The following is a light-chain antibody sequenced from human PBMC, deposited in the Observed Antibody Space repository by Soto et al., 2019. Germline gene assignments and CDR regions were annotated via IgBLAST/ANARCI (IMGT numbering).Light chain of an antibody. CDR2: YDS. Sequence: SYELTQPPSVSVAPGKTARITCGGNNIGTKSVHWYQQRPGQAPVLVISYDSDRPSGIPERFSGSNSGNAATLTISRVEAGDEADYYCQVWDSSSDHPVFGGGTKLTV. V-gene: IGLV3-21*04. CDR1: NIGTKS. CDR3: QVWDSSSDHPV. J-gene: IGLJ2*01.